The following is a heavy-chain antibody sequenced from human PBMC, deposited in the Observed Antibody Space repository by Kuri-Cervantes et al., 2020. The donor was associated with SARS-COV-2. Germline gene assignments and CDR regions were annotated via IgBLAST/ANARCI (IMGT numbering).Heavy chain of an antibody. CDR3: GRLGATKGSHYYGVDV. V-gene: IGHV4-39*07. CDR1: GGSISSSSYY. CDR2: IHYSGST. D-gene: IGHD1-26*01. J-gene: IGHJ6*02. Sequence: GSLRLSCTVSGGSISSSSYYWGWIRQPPGKGLEWIGSIHYSGSTNHNNSLDSRVTISVDTSKNQLSLRLSSVTAADTAVYYCGRLGATKGSHYYGVDVWGQGTTVTVSS.